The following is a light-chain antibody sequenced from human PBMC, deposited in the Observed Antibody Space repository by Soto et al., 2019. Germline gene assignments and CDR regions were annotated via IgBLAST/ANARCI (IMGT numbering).Light chain of an antibody. CDR2: SVS. J-gene: IGKJ1*01. CDR1: QSVSNEY. CDR3: QQYGSSPKT. V-gene: IGKV3-20*01. Sequence: MVLTQCPGNRSLSPGDRATLSCRASQSVSNEYVAWVQQKHGQTPRLLIYSVSSRATGAPDRFSGIVSGTDGTLTISRLEQEDGSVYYGQQYGSSPKTFGQGTKVDIK.